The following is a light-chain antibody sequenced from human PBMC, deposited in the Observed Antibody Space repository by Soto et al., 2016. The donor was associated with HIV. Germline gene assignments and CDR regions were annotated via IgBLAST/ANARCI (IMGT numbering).Light chain of an antibody. CDR3: QVWDSRSDGL. CDR2: QDA. CDR1: KLWEKY. Sequence: SYELTQPPSVSVSPGQTARITCSGDKLWEKYVSWYQQKPGQSPVLVIYQDAMRPSGIPERFSGSNSGNTATLTISRVEVGDEADYYCQVWDSRSDGLFGGGTRLTVL. V-gene: IGLV3-1*01. J-gene: IGLJ2*01.